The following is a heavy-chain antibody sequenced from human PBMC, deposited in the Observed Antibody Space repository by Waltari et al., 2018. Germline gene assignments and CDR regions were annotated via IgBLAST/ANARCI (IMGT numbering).Heavy chain of an antibody. Sequence: QVQLVQSGAEVKKPGASVQVSCKASGYTFTSYDINWVRQAIGQGLEWMGWMNPNSGNAVYAQKFQGRVTMTRNTAISTAYMELSSRRSEDTAVYDCAVMGGSYYDSSGPGDYYYMDVWGKGTTVTVSS. CDR1: GYTFTSYD. CDR3: AVMGGSYYDSSGPGDYYYMDV. D-gene: IGHD3-22*01. CDR2: MNPNSGNA. V-gene: IGHV1-8*01. J-gene: IGHJ6*03.